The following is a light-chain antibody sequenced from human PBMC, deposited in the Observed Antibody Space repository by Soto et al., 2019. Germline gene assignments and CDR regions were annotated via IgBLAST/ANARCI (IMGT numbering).Light chain of an antibody. CDR2: GAS. CDR3: QQYDMSSWT. V-gene: IGKV3-20*01. CDR1: QSVSSSY. J-gene: IGKJ1*01. Sequence: EIVLTQSPGTLSLSPGARATLSCRASQSVSSSYLAWYQQKPGQAPRLLIYGASSRATGIPDRFSGSGSGTDLTITISRLEPEDFEVYYGQQYDMSSWTFGQGTKVDIK.